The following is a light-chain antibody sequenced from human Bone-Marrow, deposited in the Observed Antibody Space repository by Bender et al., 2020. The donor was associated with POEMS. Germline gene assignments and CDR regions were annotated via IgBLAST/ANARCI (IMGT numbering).Light chain of an antibody. CDR1: GSRLGTLFA. Sequence: QFVLTQPPSVSGAPGQTVSISCTGNGSRLGTLFAVHWYQKRPGAAPKLLFYYNDNRASQVPDRFSASKHGTSAYLAVAGLQPEDEADYFCQSFDSNLSDFWVFGGGTRLSVL. CDR2: YND. CDR3: QSFDSNLSDFWV. J-gene: IGLJ3*02. V-gene: IGLV1-40*01.